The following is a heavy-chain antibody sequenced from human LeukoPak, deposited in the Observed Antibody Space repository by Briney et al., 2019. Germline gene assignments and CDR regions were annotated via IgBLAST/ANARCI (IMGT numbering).Heavy chain of an antibody. CDR2: INWNGGST. D-gene: IGHD2-2*01. Sequence: GGSLRLSCAASGFTFDDYGMSWVRQAPGKGLEWVSGINWNGGSTGYADSVKGRFTISRDNAKNSLYLQMNSLRAEDTAVYYCARNCSSTSCYRAFDIWGQGTMVTVSS. V-gene: IGHV3-20*04. CDR3: ARNCSSTSCYRAFDI. CDR1: GFTFDDYG. J-gene: IGHJ3*02.